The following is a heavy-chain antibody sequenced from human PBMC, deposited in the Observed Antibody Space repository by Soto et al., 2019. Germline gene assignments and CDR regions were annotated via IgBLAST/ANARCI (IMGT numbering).Heavy chain of an antibody. J-gene: IGHJ3*02. CDR1: GDSVSSNSAA. CDR3: ARWETSSGWNAFDI. V-gene: IGHV6-1*01. CDR2: TYYRSKWYN. Sequence: TLSLTCAISGDSVSSNSAAWNWIRQPPSRGLEWLGRTYYRSKWYNDYAVSVKSRITINPDTSKNQFSLQLNSVTPEDTAVYYCARWETSSGWNAFDIWGQGTMVTVSS. D-gene: IGHD6-19*01.